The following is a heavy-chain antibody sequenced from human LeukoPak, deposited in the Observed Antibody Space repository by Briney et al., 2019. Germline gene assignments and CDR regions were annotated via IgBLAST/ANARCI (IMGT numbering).Heavy chain of an antibody. Sequence: ASVKVSCKASGYTFTTYDINWVRQATGQGLEWMGRMNPNSGNTGYAQKFQGRVTMTRNTSMSTAHMELNSLRSEDTAVYYCVTSRGYSGCHDYWGQGTLVTVSS. J-gene: IGHJ4*02. CDR1: GYTFTTYD. D-gene: IGHD5-12*01. CDR2: MNPNSGNT. V-gene: IGHV1-8*01. CDR3: VTSRGYSGCHDY.